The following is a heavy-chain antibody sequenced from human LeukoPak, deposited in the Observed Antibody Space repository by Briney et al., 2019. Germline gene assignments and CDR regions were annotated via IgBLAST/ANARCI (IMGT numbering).Heavy chain of an antibody. D-gene: IGHD5-12*01. J-gene: IGHJ4*02. CDR3: ARGSGYEPDDY. CDR1: GYTFTDYF. Sequence: ASVKVSCKASGYTFTDYFMHWVRQAPGQGLEWMGWINPNSGGTNFAQKFQGRVTMTRDTSISTAYMELSGLRSEDTAVYYCARGSGYEPDDYWGQGTLVTVSS. CDR2: INPNSGGT. V-gene: IGHV1-2*02.